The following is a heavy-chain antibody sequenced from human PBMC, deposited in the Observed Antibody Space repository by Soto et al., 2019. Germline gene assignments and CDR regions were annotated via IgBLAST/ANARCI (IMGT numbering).Heavy chain of an antibody. CDR3: AHREAADGGAQLFDY. Sequence: QITLKESGPTLVNPTQTLTLTCTFSGFSLSTSGVGVGWIRQPPGKALEWLALIYWNDDKRYSPSLKSRLTITKDTSKNQVVLTMTNMDPVDTATNYCAHREAADGGAQLFDYWGQGTLVTVSS. V-gene: IGHV2-5*01. CDR1: GFSLSTSGVG. CDR2: IYWNDDK. J-gene: IGHJ4*02. D-gene: IGHD1-1*01.